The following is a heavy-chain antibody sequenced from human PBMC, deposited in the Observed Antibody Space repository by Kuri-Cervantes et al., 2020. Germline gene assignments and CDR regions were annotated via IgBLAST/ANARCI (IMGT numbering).Heavy chain of an antibody. J-gene: IGHJ3*02. Sequence: GESLKISCAASGFTFSSYWMHWVRQAPGKGLVWVSRINSDGSSTSYADSVKGRFTISRDNSKNTLYLQMNSLRAEDTAVYYCAKDYCGGDCYSYAFDIWGQGTMVTVSS. CDR3: AKDYCGGDCYSYAFDI. D-gene: IGHD2-21*02. CDR2: INSDGSST. V-gene: IGHV3-74*01. CDR1: GFTFSSYW.